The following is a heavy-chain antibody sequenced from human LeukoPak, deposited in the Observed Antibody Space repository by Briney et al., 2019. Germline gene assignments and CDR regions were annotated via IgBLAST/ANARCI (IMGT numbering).Heavy chain of an antibody. J-gene: IGHJ4*02. D-gene: IGHD6-13*01. CDR3: ARAGVAAAALLFDY. CDR2: IYYSGST. CDR1: GGSISSYY. V-gene: IGHV4-59*12. Sequence: PSETLSLTCTVSGGSISSYYWSWIRQPPGKGLEWIGYIYYSGSTNYNPSLKSRVTISVDTSKNQFSLKLSSVTAADTAVYYCARAGVAAAALLFDYWGQGTLVTVSS.